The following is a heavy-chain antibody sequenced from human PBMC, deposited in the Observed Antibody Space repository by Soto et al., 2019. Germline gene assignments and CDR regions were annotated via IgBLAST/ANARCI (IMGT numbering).Heavy chain of an antibody. CDR3: ARHLIYSGDYGF. D-gene: IGHD4-17*01. V-gene: IGHV4-39*01. CDR1: GGSISSSSYY. CDR2: IYYSGST. J-gene: IGHJ4*02. Sequence: QLQLQESGPGLVKPSETLSLTGTVSGGSISSSSYYWGWIRQPPGKGLEWIGSIYYSGSTYYNPSLKRRLTISVDTSKNQFALKLSSVTGADTAVYCGARHLIYSGDYGFWGQGTLVTVSS.